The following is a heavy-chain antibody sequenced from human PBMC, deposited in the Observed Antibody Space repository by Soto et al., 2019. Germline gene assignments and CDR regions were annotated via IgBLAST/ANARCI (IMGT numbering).Heavy chain of an antibody. CDR1: GYTFTSYA. CDR3: ARDLASSGWGDSFDY. J-gene: IGHJ4*02. Sequence: QVQLVQSGAEEKKPGASVKVSCKASGYTFTSYAMHWVRQAPGQRLEWMGWINAGNGNTKYSQKFQGRVTITRDTSASTAYMELSSLRSEDTAVYYCARDLASSGWGDSFDYWGQGTLVTVSS. D-gene: IGHD6-19*01. CDR2: INAGNGNT. V-gene: IGHV1-3*05.